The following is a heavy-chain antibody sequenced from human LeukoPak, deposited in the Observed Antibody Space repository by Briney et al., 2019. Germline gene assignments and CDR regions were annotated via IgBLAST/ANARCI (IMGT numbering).Heavy chain of an antibody. CDR1: GFTLSSYE. V-gene: IGHV3-23*01. CDR2: IEYGESTT. Sequence: GGSLRLSCMVSGFTLSSYEMSWIRQAPGKGLEWVSSIEYGESTTHYADSVRGRFTIPRDNYKNTLYLQLTSLSDDDTAVYFCARNSGWYGISWGQGTLVIVSS. J-gene: IGHJ4*02. D-gene: IGHD6-19*01. CDR3: ARNSGWYGIS.